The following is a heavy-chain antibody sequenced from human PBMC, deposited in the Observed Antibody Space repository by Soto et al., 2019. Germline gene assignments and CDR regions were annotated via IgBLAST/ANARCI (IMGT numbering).Heavy chain of an antibody. Sequence: SETLSPNFIGACCSVSRYFWGCIRQPPGKGLEWIGYIYYSGSTNYNPSLKSRVTISVDTSKNQFSLKLSSVTAADTAVYYCARRIFSVDYGSGSPTNWFDPWGQGTLVTVSS. CDR3: ARRIFSVDYGSGSPTNWFDP. V-gene: IGHV4-59*02. D-gene: IGHD3-10*01. CDR2: IYYSGST. J-gene: IGHJ5*02. CDR1: CCSVSRYF.